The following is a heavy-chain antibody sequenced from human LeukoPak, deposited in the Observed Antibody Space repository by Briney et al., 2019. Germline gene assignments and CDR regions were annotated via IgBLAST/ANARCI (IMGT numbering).Heavy chain of an antibody. J-gene: IGHJ4*02. CDR1: GYTFAGYY. D-gene: IGHD2-15*01. V-gene: IGHV1-2*02. CDR3: ARDISSQFPSQGDY. Sequence: ASVKVSCKASGYTFAGYYMHWVRQAPGQGLEWMGWINPNSGGTNYAQKLQGRVTMTTDTSTSTAYMELRSLRSDDTAVYYCARDISSQFPSQGDYWGQGTLVTVSS. CDR2: INPNSGGT.